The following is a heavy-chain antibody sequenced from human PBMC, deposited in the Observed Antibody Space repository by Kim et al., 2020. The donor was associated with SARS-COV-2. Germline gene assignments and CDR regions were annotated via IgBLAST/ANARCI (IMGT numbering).Heavy chain of an antibody. D-gene: IGHD5-18*01. V-gene: IGHV4-39*07. CDR3: ARAQLDTAPDTPLNWFDP. Sequence: KSRVTISVDTSKNQFSLKLSSVTAADTAVYYCARAQLDTAPDTPLNWFDPWGQGTLVTVSS. J-gene: IGHJ5*02.